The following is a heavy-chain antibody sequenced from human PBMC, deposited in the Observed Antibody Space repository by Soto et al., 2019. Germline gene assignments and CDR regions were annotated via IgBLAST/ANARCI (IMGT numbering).Heavy chain of an antibody. J-gene: IGHJ4*02. CDR1: GVPFTTVW. CDR2: VKTKAEGATT. CDR3: TSRIRTTNDN. D-gene: IGHD1-1*01. Sequence: EVQLVESGGGLVKPGESLRLSCVASGVPFTTVWMNWVRQAPGKGPEWLGRVKTKAEGATTDYAAPAKGRFTILRDDSINTVYLQMTSLRIEDTALYYCTSRIRTTNDNWGQGTLVTVSS. V-gene: IGHV3-15*07.